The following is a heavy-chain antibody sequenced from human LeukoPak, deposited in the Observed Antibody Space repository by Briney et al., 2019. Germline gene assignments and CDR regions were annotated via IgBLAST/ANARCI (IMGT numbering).Heavy chain of an antibody. V-gene: IGHV3-53*01. CDR3: ARGKAVNGFDI. J-gene: IGHJ3*02. D-gene: IGHD4-17*01. CDR1: GFTVSSSY. CDR2: IYAGGST. Sequence: GGSLRPSCAASGFTVSSSYMGWVRPAPGKGLEWVSVIYAGGSTYYADSAKGRFTFSRDSSKNTLHLKMNSLRAEDTDVYYCARGKAVNGFDIWGQGTMVTVSS.